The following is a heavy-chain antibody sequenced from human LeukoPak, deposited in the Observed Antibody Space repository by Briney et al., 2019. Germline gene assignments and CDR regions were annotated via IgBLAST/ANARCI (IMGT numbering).Heavy chain of an antibody. CDR2: ISTSSSYR. J-gene: IGHJ4*02. CDR1: GFTFSRNS. D-gene: IGHD4-17*01. V-gene: IGHV3-21*04. CDR3: AKDKAGYGDYYFDY. Sequence: GGSLRLSCAASGFTFSRNSMNWVRQAPGKGLEWVSSISTSSSYRYYADSVKGRFTISRDNAKNSLYLQMNSLRAEDTAVYYCAKDKAGYGDYYFDYWGQGTLVTVSS.